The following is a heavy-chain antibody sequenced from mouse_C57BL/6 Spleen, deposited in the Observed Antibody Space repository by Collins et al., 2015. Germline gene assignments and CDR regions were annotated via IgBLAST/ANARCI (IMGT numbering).Heavy chain of an antibody. D-gene: IGHD2-10*01. Sequence: QVQLQQPGAELVKPGASVKVSCKASGYTFTSYWMHWVKQRPGQGLEWIGRIHPSDSDTNYNQKFKGKATLTVDKSSSTAYMQLSSLTSGDSAVYYCAIGAYYGNYEGYFDVWGTGTTVTVSS. CDR1: GYTFTSYW. V-gene: IGHV1-74*01. J-gene: IGHJ1*03. CDR3: AIGAYYGNYEGYFDV. CDR2: IHPSDSDT.